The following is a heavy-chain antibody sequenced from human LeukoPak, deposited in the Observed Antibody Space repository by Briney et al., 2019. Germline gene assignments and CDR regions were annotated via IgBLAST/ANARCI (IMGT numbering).Heavy chain of an antibody. CDR2: IYYSGST. Sequence: PSETLSLTCTVSGGSISSYYWSWIRQPPGKGLEWIGYIYYSGSTNYNPSLQSRVTMSVDTSRNQFSLKLNSVTAADTAVYYCARAGGSSGGHEYGGQGPLVTVSS. D-gene: IGHD6-19*01. CDR3: ARAGGSSGGHEY. J-gene: IGHJ4*02. CDR1: GGSISSYY. V-gene: IGHV4-59*01.